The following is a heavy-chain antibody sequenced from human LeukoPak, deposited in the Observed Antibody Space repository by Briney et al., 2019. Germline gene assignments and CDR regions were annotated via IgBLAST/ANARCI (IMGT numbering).Heavy chain of an antibody. Sequence: LETLSLTCTVSGASISAYYWSWIRQSPGKELTWIGFVHSSGTTKYNPSLNGRVTISVDTSKNQLSLRLNSVTPADTAVYFCARDYPWFDSWGQGTLVTVSS. J-gene: IGHJ5*01. CDR2: VHSSGTT. D-gene: IGHD3-16*02. CDR3: ARDYPWFDS. V-gene: IGHV4-59*01. CDR1: GASISAYY.